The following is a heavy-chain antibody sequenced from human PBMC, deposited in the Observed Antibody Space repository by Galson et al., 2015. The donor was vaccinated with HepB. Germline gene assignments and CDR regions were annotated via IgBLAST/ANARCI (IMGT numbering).Heavy chain of an antibody. CDR2: IIPIFGTA. Sequence: SVKVSCKASGGTFSSHAISWVRQAPGQGLEWMGGIIPIFGTANYAQKFQGRVTITADESTSTAYMELSSLRSEDTAVYYCAERYCSGGSCSRLAFDIWGQRTMVTVSS. V-gene: IGHV1-69*13. CDR1: GGTFSSHA. D-gene: IGHD2-15*01. J-gene: IGHJ3*02. CDR3: AERYCSGGSCSRLAFDI.